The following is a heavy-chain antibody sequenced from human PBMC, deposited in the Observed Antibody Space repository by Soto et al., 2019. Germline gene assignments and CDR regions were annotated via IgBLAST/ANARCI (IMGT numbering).Heavy chain of an antibody. V-gene: IGHV3-23*01. CDR1: GFTFSSFA. CDR3: AKDRHADGIWTFDS. J-gene: IGHJ4*02. D-gene: IGHD2-8*01. Sequence: GGPLRLSCSTCGFTFSSFAMAWFRQAPGRGLEWVSEILGGGSTFYADSMKGRITISRDDSKNTLYLQMNSLRVDDTALYYCAKDRHADGIWTFDSWGQGTLVTVSS. CDR2: ILGGGST.